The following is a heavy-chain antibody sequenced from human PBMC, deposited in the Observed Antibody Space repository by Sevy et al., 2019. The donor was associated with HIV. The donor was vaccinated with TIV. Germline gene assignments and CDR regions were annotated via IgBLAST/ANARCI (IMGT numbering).Heavy chain of an antibody. J-gene: IGHJ4*02. Sequence: ASVKVSCKASRDTFTNFVLTWVRQAPGQGLEWMGGIIPVSGTTNYAQKFQGRVTITADESTTTVYMEVSSLRSEDTAIYYSARLDPCGGACYCFERWGQGTLVTVSS. CDR1: RDTFTNFV. CDR2: IIPVSGTT. D-gene: IGHD2-21*02. V-gene: IGHV1-69*13. CDR3: ARLDPCGGACYCFER.